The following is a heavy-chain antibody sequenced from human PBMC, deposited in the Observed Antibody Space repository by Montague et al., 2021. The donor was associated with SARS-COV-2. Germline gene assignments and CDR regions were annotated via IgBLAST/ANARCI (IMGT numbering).Heavy chain of an antibody. D-gene: IGHD4/OR15-4a*01. CDR3: ATLTQSNGDF. Sequence: SETLSLTCTVSSDSINSYYWGWIRQPPGKRLEWLGYVYFSGTTNYNPSLNSRIAISVDTSKNQFSLRLDSVTAADTAIYYCATLTQSNGDFWGRGALVTVS. CDR1: SDSINSYY. V-gene: IGHV4-4*08. J-gene: IGHJ4*02. CDR2: VYFSGTT.